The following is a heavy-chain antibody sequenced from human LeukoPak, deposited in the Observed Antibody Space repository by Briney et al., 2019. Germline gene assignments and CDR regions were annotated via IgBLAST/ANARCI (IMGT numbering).Heavy chain of an antibody. CDR3: AALDYGDYYFDY. Sequence: SVKVSCKASGFTFTSSAVQWVRQARGQRLEWIGWIVVGIGNTNYAQNFQERVTITRDMSTSTAYMELSSLRSEDTAVYYCAALDYGDYYFDYWGQGTLVTVSS. J-gene: IGHJ4*02. V-gene: IGHV1-58*01. CDR2: IVVGIGNT. CDR1: GFTFTSSA. D-gene: IGHD4-17*01.